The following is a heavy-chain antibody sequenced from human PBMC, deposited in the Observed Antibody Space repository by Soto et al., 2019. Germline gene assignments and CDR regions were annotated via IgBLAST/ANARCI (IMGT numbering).Heavy chain of an antibody. CDR2: IYYSGST. CDR3: AREGSYNDFDY. V-gene: IGHV4-59*01. D-gene: IGHD1-26*01. Sequence: PSETLSLTCTVSGGSISSYYWSLLRQPPGKGLEWIGYIYYSGSTNYNPSLKSRVTISVDTSKNQFSLKLSSVTAADTAVYYCAREGSYNDFDYWGQGTLVTVSS. CDR1: GGSISSYY. J-gene: IGHJ4*02.